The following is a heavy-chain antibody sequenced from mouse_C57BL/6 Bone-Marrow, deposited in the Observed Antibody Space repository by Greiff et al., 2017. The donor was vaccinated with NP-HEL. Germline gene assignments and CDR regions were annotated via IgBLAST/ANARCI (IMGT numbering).Heavy chain of an antibody. CDR3: ARGLLRDDFDY. D-gene: IGHD1-1*01. CDR2: ISSGSSTI. J-gene: IGHJ2*01. CDR1: GFTFSDYG. V-gene: IGHV5-17*01. Sequence: DVMLVESGGGLVKPGGSLKLSCAASGFTFSDYGMSWVRQAPEKGLEWVAYISSGSSTIYYADTVKGRFTISRDNAKNTLFLQMTSLRSEDTAMYYCARGLLRDDFDYWGQGTTLTVSS.